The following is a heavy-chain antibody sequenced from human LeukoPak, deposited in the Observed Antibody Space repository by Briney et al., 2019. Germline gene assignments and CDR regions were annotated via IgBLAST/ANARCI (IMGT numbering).Heavy chain of an antibody. V-gene: IGHV4-34*01. Sequence: PSETLSLTCAVYGGSFSGYYWSWIRQPPGKGLEWIGEINHSGSTNYNPSLESRVTISVDTSKNQFSLKLSSVTAADTAVYYCARSQEDIVVVVAATSSPYYFDYWGQETLVTVSS. CDR1: GGSFSGYY. CDR2: INHSGST. CDR3: ARSQEDIVVVVAATSSPYYFDY. J-gene: IGHJ4*02. D-gene: IGHD2-15*01.